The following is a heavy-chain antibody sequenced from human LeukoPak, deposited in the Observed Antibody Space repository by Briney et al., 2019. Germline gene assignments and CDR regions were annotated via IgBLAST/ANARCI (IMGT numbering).Heavy chain of an antibody. V-gene: IGHV4-34*01. J-gene: IGHJ6*03. CDR2: INHSGST. CDR1: GGSFSGYY. Sequence: PSETLSLTCAVYGGSFSGYYWSWIRQPPGKGREWIGEINHSGSTNYNPSLKSRVTISVDTSKNQFSLKLSSVTAADTAVYYCARGYYDFWSGYPLKYYYYYYYMDVWGKGTTVTVSS. CDR3: ARGYYDFWSGYPLKYYYYYYYMDV. D-gene: IGHD3-3*01.